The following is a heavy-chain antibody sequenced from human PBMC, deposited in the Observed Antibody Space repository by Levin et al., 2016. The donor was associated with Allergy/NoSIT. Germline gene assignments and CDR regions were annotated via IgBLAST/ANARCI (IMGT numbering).Heavy chain of an antibody. CDR1: GFTFDDYA. D-gene: IGHD5-18*01. CDR2: ISWNSGSI. CDR3: AKAFHVDTAFYYFDY. J-gene: IGHJ4*02. Sequence: SLKISCAASGFTFDDYAMHWVRQAPGKGLEWVSGISWNSGSIGYADSVKGRFTISRDNAKNSLYLQMNSLRAEDTALYYCAKAFHVDTAFYYFDYWGQGTLVTVSS. V-gene: IGHV3-9*01.